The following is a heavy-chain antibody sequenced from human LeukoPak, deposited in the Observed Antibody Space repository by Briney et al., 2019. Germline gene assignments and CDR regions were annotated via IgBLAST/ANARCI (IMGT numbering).Heavy chain of an antibody. Sequence: SETLSLTCTVSGGSISSSNYYWGWIRQPPGKGLEWIGNMYYSGSTYYNPSLKSRVTISVDTSKNHFSLKLSSVTAADTAVYYCARGPPYYFDYWGQGTLVTVSS. CDR1: GGSISSSNYY. V-gene: IGHV4-39*07. CDR2: MYYSGST. CDR3: ARGPPYYFDY. J-gene: IGHJ4*02.